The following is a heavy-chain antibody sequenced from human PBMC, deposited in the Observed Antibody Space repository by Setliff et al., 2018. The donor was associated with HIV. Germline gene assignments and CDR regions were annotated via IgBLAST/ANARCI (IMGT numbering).Heavy chain of an antibody. CDR1: GYTFTSYD. J-gene: IGHJ6*02. Sequence: GPSVKVSCKASGYTFTSYDISWVRQAPGQGLEWMGWISAYNGNTNYAQKLQGRVTMTTDTSTSTAYMELRSRRSDDTAVYYCAREIGDYYDSSGYYPPTDYYYGMDVWGQGTTVTVSS. CDR3: AREIGDYYDSSGYYPPTDYYYGMDV. V-gene: IGHV1-18*01. D-gene: IGHD3-22*01. CDR2: ISAYNGNT.